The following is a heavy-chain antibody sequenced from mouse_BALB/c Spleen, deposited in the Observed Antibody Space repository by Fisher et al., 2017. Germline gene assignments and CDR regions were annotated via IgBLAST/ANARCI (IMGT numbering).Heavy chain of an antibody. CDR3: ARGGDYYGNYGAMDY. J-gene: IGHJ4*01. Sequence: RFTISRDNAKNTLYLQMSSLKSEDTAMYYCARGGDYYGNYGAMDYWGQGTSVTVSS. V-gene: IGHV5-6-3*01. D-gene: IGHD2-1*01.